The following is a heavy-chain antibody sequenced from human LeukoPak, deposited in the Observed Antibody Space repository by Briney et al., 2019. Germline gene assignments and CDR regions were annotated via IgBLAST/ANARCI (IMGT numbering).Heavy chain of an antibody. Sequence: PPGGSLRLSCAASGFTFSDYAMTWVRQAPGKGLEWVSTINSGGAINYADSVKGRFTISRDNPKNTLYLQMNSLRAEDTAVYYCAKRGSYSSSFTSTFDYWGQGTLVTVSS. CDR1: GFTFSDYA. D-gene: IGHD6-6*01. CDR2: INSGGAI. V-gene: IGHV3-23*01. CDR3: AKRGSYSSSFTSTFDY. J-gene: IGHJ4*02.